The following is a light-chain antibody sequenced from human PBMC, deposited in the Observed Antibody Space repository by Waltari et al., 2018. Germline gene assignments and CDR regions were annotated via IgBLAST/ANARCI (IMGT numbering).Light chain of an antibody. CDR1: QRVSNSY. Sequence: DIELTQSPGTLSLSPGERATLSCRASQRVSNSYLACYKCKPRQAHRLLIYGASSRATGIPARFIGGGSGTDFTLTITRLEPEDFALYYCQQYGTSPWTFGQGTKVEVK. V-gene: IGKV3-20*01. CDR3: QQYGTSPWT. J-gene: IGKJ1*01. CDR2: GAS.